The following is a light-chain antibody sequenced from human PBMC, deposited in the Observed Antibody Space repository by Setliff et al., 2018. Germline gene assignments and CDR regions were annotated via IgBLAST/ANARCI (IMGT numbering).Light chain of an antibody. CDR1: SSDIGGYNH. Sequence: QSVLTQPASVSGSPGQSITISCTGTSSDIGGYNHVSWYQQHPGEAPKLMIYQVSNRPSGVSYRFSGSKSGNMASLTISGLQAEDEADYYRSSYRSSSYVFGTGTKVTVL. CDR2: QVS. V-gene: IGLV2-14*01. CDR3: SSYRSSSYV. J-gene: IGLJ1*01.